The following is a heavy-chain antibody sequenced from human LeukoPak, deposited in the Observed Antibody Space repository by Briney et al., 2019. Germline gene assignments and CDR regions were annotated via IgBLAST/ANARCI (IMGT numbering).Heavy chain of an antibody. Sequence: PSETLSLTCTVSGGSISSSSYYWGWIRQPPGKGLEWVAKIQQDGSGEEYVDSVKGRFTISRDNAKNSLYLQMNSLRVEDTGVYYCARENWYRFDPWGQGTLVTVSS. CDR1: GGSISSSSYY. CDR3: ARENWYRFDP. CDR2: IQQDGSGE. V-gene: IGHV3-7*01. J-gene: IGHJ5*02. D-gene: IGHD1-1*01.